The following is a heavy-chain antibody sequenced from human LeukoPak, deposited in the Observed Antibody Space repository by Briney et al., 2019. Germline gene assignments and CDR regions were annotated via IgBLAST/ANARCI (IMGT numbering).Heavy chain of an antibody. V-gene: IGHV4-59*05. CDR2: IYYSGST. CDR3: ARHGRFRTVRYYFDY. CDR1: GGSISRYY. J-gene: IGHJ4*02. Sequence: SETLSLTCTVSGGSISRYYWSWIRQPPGTGLEWIGSIYYSGSTYYNPSLKSRVTISVDTSKNQFSLKLSSVTAADTAVYYCARHGRFRTVRYYFDYWGQGTLVTVSS. D-gene: IGHD3-16*02.